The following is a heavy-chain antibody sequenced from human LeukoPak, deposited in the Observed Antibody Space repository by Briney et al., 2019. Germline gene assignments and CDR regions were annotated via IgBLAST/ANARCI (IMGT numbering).Heavy chain of an antibody. J-gene: IGHJ4*02. CDR2: IYYSGST. Sequence: SETLSLTCTVSGGSISSYYWSWIRQPPGKGLEWIGYIYYSGSTNYNPSLKSRVTISVDTSKNQFSLKLSSVTAADTAVYYCARAVFGPYYFDYWGQGTLVTVSS. CDR3: ARAVFGPYYFDY. D-gene: IGHD3/OR15-3a*01. CDR1: GGSISSYY. V-gene: IGHV4-59*01.